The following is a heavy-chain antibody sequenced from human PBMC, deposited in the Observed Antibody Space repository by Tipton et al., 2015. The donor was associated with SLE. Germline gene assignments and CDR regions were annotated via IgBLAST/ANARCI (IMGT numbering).Heavy chain of an antibody. V-gene: IGHV4-39*01. J-gene: IGHJ4*02. CDR1: GGSISSSTYY. Sequence: LRLSCTVSGGSISSSTYYWGWIRQPPGKGLEWIGSIYDSGSTYCNPSLKSRVTIFEDTSKNQFSLKLSSVTAADTAVYYCARRKAIFGVGGQARDCWGQGTVVTVSS. CDR2: IYDSGST. D-gene: IGHD3-3*01. CDR3: ARRKAIFGVGGQARDC.